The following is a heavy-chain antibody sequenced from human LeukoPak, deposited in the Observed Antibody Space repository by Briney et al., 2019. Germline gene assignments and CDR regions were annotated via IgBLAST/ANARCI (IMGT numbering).Heavy chain of an antibody. V-gene: IGHV4-4*08. Sequence: PSETLSLTCTVSGGSISSYYWSWIRQPPGKGLEWIGCIYTSGSTSYNPSLKSRVTISVDTSKNQFSLRLSSVTAADTAVYYCARGRLEWLLEKDYYYYMDVWGKGTTVTVSS. CDR3: ARGRLEWLLEKDYYYYMDV. CDR2: IYTSGST. CDR1: GGSISSYY. J-gene: IGHJ6*03. D-gene: IGHD3-3*01.